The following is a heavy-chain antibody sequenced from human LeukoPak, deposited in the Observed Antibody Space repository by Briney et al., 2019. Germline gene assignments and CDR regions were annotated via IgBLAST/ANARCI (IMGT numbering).Heavy chain of an antibody. CDR1: GFTFSSYW. D-gene: IGHD3-22*01. V-gene: IGHV3-7*03. Sequence: GGSLRLSCAASGFTFSSYWMSWVRQAPGKGLEWVANIKQDGSEKYYVDSVKGRFTISRDTSKNTLYLQMNSLRVEDTAVYYCARDDSSGYYFPFDYWGQGTLVTVSS. J-gene: IGHJ4*02. CDR3: ARDDSSGYYFPFDY. CDR2: IKQDGSEK.